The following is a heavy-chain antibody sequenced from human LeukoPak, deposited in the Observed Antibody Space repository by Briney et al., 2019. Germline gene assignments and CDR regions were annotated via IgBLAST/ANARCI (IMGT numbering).Heavy chain of an antibody. CDR1: GGSFSGYY. D-gene: IGHD3-22*01. J-gene: IGHJ3*02. V-gene: IGHV4-34*01. Sequence: PSGTLSLTCAVYGGSFSGYYWRWIRQPPGKGLEWIGEINHSGSTNYNPSLKSRVTISVDTSKNQFSLKLSSVTAADTAVYYCAKTYYYDSNAFDIWGQGTMVTVSS. CDR3: AKTYYYDSNAFDI. CDR2: INHSGST.